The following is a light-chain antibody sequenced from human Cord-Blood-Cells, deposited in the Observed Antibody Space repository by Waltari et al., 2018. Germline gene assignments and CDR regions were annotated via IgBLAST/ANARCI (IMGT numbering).Light chain of an antibody. V-gene: IGKV4-1*01. J-gene: IGKJ1*01. Sequence: DIVMTQSPDSLAVSLGERATINCQSSQSVLYSSNIKNYLAWYQQKPGQPPKLLIYWASTRESGVPDRFSGSGSGTDFTLTISSLQAEDVAVYYCQQYYGTPPTFGQGTKVEIK. CDR1: QSVLYSSNIKNY. CDR2: WAS. CDR3: QQYYGTPPT.